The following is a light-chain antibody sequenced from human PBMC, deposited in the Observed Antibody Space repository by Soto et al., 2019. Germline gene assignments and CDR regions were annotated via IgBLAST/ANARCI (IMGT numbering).Light chain of an antibody. CDR2: DNN. CDR1: SSNIGNNY. CDR3: GTWDSSLSAGPYV. V-gene: IGLV1-51*01. J-gene: IGLJ1*01. Sequence: QSVLTQPPSVSVAPGQKVTISCSGSSSNIGNNYVSWYQQLPGTAPKLLIYDNNKRPSGIPDRFSGSKSGTSATLGITGLQTGDEADYYCGTWDSSLSAGPYVFGTGTKLTVL.